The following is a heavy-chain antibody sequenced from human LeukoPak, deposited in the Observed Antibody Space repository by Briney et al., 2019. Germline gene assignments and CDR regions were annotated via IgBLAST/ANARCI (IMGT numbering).Heavy chain of an antibody. Sequence: GGSLRLSCAASGFAFNNYAMTWVRQAPGKGLEWVSNINDNGGQRHYADSVKGRFTISRDNSKNTLFLQMDSLRAEDTAVYYCAKTQWKVGATHYFDYWGQGILVTVSS. CDR2: INDNGGQR. D-gene: IGHD1-26*01. J-gene: IGHJ4*02. V-gene: IGHV3-23*01. CDR3: AKTQWKVGATHYFDY. CDR1: GFAFNNYA.